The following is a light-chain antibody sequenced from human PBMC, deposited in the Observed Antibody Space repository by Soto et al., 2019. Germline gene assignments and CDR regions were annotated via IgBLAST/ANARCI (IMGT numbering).Light chain of an antibody. V-gene: IGKV3-20*01. CDR1: QSVSSSS. Sequence: EVVMTQSPGTLSLSPGDRATLSCRASQSVSSSSLAWYQQKPGQAPRLLIYHTSSRANGIPDRFSGSGSGTDFTLTISRLEPEDFAVYYCQQYGTSPPYTFGQGTKVEIK. CDR2: HTS. CDR3: QQYGTSPPYT. J-gene: IGKJ2*01.